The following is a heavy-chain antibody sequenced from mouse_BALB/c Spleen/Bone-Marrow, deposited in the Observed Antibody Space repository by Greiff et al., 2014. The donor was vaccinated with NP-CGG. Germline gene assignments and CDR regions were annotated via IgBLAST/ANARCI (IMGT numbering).Heavy chain of an antibody. D-gene: IGHD1-3*01. CDR1: GFSLTDYG. Sequence: VQRVESGPGLVAPSQSLSITCTVSGFSLTDYGVSWIRQPPGKGLEWLGVIWGGGSSYYNSALKSRLSISKDNSKSQVFLKMNSLQTDDTAMYYCSKHRLTYYAMDYWGQGTSVTVSS. V-gene: IGHV2-6-5*01. CDR2: IWGGGSS. J-gene: IGHJ4*01. CDR3: SKHRLTYYAMDY.